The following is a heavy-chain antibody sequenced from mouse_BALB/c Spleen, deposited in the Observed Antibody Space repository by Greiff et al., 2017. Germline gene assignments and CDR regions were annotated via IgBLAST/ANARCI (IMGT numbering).Heavy chain of an antibody. Sequence: VQVVESGPGLVAPSQSLSITCTVSGFSLTSYGVHWVRQPPGKGLEWLGVIWAGGSTNYNSALMSRLSISKDNSKSQVFLKMNSLQTDDTAMYYCARDRGYYFDYWGQGTTLTVSS. CDR1: GFSLTSYG. V-gene: IGHV2-9*02. J-gene: IGHJ2*01. CDR2: IWAGGST. CDR3: ARDRGYYFDY.